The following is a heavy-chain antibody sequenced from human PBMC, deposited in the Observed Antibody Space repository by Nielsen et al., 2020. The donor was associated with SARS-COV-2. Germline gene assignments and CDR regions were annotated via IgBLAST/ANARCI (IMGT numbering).Heavy chain of an antibody. J-gene: IGHJ2*01. V-gene: IGHV3-21*01. CDR1: GFRFTSYT. CDR2: ITMSGAYM. Sequence: GESLKISCAASGFRFTSYTMNWVRQAPGKGLEWVASITMSGAYMYYADSVRGRFTVSRDNAENSLYLQMNSLRDEDTAVYYCARDQDGGAATSNFYFDLWGRGTLVIASS. CDR3: ARDQDGGAATSNFYFDL. D-gene: IGHD6-25*01.